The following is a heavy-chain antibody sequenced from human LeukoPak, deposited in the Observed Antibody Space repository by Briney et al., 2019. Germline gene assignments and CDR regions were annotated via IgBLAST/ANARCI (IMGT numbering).Heavy chain of an antibody. Sequence: AGSLCLSCAASGFGFSRYWMHWIRQPPGKGLVWVSRVSTDGTTTTYAASVQGRFTVSRDNAKNTLFLQMNDLRPEDTAVYFCARECDPSRCASPSPDYWGQGTLVTVSS. CDR3: ARECDPSRCASPSPDY. V-gene: IGHV3-74*01. D-gene: IGHD2-8*01. CDR1: GFGFSRYW. J-gene: IGHJ4*02. CDR2: VSTDGTTT.